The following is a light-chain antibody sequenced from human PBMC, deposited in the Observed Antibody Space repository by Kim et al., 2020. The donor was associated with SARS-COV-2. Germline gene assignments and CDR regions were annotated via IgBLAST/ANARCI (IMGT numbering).Light chain of an antibody. V-gene: IGLV3-9*01. CDR3: QVWDGRAVV. Sequence: SYELTQSLSVSVALGQTARMTCGGDNIEKRNVHWYQQRPGQAPILVIYRDSKRPSGIPERVSGSNSGNTATLTISRVQAGDEADYYCQVWDGRAVVFGGG. CDR1: NIEKRN. CDR2: RDS. J-gene: IGLJ2*01.